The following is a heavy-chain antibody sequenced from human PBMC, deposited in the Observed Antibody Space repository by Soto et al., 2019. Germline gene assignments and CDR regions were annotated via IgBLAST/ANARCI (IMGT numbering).Heavy chain of an antibody. CDR3: AKWGGAAGDY. Sequence: HPGGSLRLSCAASGFIFSNFAMSWVRQAPGKGLEWVSFISGDTEGTYYADSVKGRFTISRDNSNNTVFLQMNSLRPEDTAVYFCAKWGGAAGDYCGQGTLVTVS. CDR2: ISGDTEGT. CDR1: GFIFSNFA. V-gene: IGHV3-23*01. J-gene: IGHJ4*02. D-gene: IGHD6-13*01.